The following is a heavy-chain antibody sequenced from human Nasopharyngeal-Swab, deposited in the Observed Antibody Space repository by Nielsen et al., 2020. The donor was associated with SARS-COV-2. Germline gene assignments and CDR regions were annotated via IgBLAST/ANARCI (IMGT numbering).Heavy chain of an antibody. V-gene: IGHV3-7*02. J-gene: IGHJ5*02. CDR2: IKRDGSEK. CDR3: ARVLVPAARHGNWFDP. Sequence: VRQAPGKGLEWVANIKRDGSEKYYVDSVKGRFTISRDNAKNSLYLQMNSLRAEDTAVYYCARVLVPAARHGNWFDPWGQGTLVTVSS. D-gene: IGHD2-2*01.